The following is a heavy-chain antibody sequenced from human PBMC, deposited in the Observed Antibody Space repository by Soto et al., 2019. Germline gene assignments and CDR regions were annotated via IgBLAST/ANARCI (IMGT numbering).Heavy chain of an antibody. CDR2: TYYRSKWYN. CDR3: ATGEHWLAFDY. J-gene: IGHJ4*02. D-gene: IGHD6-19*01. CDR1: GDSVSSSSAA. V-gene: IGHV6-1*01. Sequence: TLALTFAISGDSVSSSSAAWNLIRQSPSRGLEWLGRTYYRSKWYNDYAVSVKSRITINPDTSKNQFSLQLNSVTPEDTAVYYCATGEHWLAFDYWGQGALVTVSS.